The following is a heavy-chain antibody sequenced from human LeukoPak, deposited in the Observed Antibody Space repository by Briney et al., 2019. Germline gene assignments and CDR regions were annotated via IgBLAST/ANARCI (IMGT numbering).Heavy chain of an antibody. CDR1: GGSISSGDYH. Sequence: SQTLSLTCTVSGGSISSGDYHWSWIRQPPGKGLEWIGEVNHRGSTNYNPSLKSRVTISVDTSKNQFSLKLSSVTAADTAVYYCAREIIVARGAFDIWGQGTMVTVSS. CDR2: VNHRGST. V-gene: IGHV4-30-4*08. D-gene: IGHD5-12*01. CDR3: AREIIVARGAFDI. J-gene: IGHJ3*02.